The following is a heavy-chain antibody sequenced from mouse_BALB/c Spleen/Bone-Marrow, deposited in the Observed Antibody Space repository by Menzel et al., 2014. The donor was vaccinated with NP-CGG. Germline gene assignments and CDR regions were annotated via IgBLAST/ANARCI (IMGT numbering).Heavy chain of an antibody. Sequence: QVQLQQPGAELVRPGTSVEVSCKASGYAFTNYLIEWIKQRPGQGLEWIGVINPGSGGTNYNEKIKGKATLTADKSSSTAYMQLSSLTSDDSAVYFCARNANWLFTYWGQGTLVTVSA. V-gene: IGHV1-54*01. CDR1: GYAFTNYL. CDR2: INPGSGGT. J-gene: IGHJ3*01. D-gene: IGHD4-1*01. CDR3: ARNANWLFTY.